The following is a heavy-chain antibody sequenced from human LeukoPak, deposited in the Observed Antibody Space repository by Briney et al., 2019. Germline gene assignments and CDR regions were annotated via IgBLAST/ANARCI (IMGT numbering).Heavy chain of an antibody. D-gene: IGHD6-19*01. CDR1: GFTFSSYS. J-gene: IGHJ4*02. V-gene: IGHV3-21*01. CDR2: ISSSSSYI. Sequence: PGGSLRLSCAASGFTFSSYSMNWVRQAPGKGLEWVSSISSSSSYIYYADSVKGRFTISRDNAKNSLYLQMNSPRAEDTAVYYCARVSSGWYSNFDYWGQGTLVTVSS. CDR3: ARVSSGWYSNFDY.